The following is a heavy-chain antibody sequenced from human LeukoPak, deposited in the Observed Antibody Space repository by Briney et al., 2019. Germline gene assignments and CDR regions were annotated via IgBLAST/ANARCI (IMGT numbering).Heavy chain of an antibody. J-gene: IGHJ4*02. Sequence: GGSLRLSCAASGFTFSSYGMHWVRQAPGKGLEWVAFIRYDGSNKYYADSVKGRFTISRDNAKNSLYLQMNSLRAEDTAVYYCARGREDFDYWGQGTLVTVSS. CDR3: ARGREDFDY. D-gene: IGHD1-26*01. CDR2: IRYDGSNK. CDR1: GFTFSSYG. V-gene: IGHV3-30*02.